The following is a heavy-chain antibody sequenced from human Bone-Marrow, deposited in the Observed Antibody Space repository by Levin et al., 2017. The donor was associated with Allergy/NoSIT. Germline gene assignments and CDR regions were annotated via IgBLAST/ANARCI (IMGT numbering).Heavy chain of an antibody. V-gene: IGHV3-74*01. CDR1: GFTFSSYW. CDR2: INSDGSST. J-gene: IGHJ6*02. CDR3: ARVPGGNSPAYYYYGMDV. Sequence: AGGSLRLSCAASGFTFSSYWMHWVRQAPGKGLVWVSRINSDGSSTSYADSVKGRFTISRDNAKNTLYLQMNSLRAEDTAVYYCARVPGGNSPAYYYYGMDVWGQGTTVTVSS. D-gene: IGHD4-23*01.